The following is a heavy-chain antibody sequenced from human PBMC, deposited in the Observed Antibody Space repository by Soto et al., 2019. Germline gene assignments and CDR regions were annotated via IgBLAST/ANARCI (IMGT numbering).Heavy chain of an antibody. CDR2: IYSGGST. CDR1: GFTVSSNY. Sequence: EVQLVESGGGLVQPGGSLRLSCAASGFTVSSNYMSWVRQAPGKGLEWVSVIYSGGSTYYADSVKGRFTISRHNSKNTLYLQMNSLRAVDTAVYYCARSYGDYAWYFDLWGRGTLVTVSS. J-gene: IGHJ2*01. D-gene: IGHD4-17*01. V-gene: IGHV3-53*04. CDR3: ARSYGDYAWYFDL.